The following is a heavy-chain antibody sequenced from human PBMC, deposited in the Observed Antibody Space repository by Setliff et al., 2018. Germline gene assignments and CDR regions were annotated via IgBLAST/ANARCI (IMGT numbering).Heavy chain of an antibody. D-gene: IGHD2-15*01. CDR3: ARDNRGYAWDYYYYMDV. J-gene: IGHJ6*03. V-gene: IGHV7-4-1*01. Sequence: PSVKVSCKASGYTFTSYAMNWVRQAPGQGLEWMGWINTNTGNPTYAQGFTGRFVFSLDTSVSTAYLQIRSLKAEDTAVYYCARDNRGYAWDYYYYMDVWGKGTTVTVSS. CDR1: GYTFTSYA. CDR2: INTNTGNP.